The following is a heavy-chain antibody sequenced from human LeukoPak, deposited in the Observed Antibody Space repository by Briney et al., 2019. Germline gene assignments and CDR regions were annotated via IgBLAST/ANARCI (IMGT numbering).Heavy chain of an antibody. D-gene: IGHD5-18*01. J-gene: IGHJ4*02. V-gene: IGHV4-31*03. CDR2: IYYSGST. CDR3: ARRAPYSYEWSTLDY. Sequence: SETLSLTCTVSGASISSGGFYWNWIRQHPGKGPEWIGYIYYSGSTYYNPSLKTRVTISVDTSKNQFSLKLSSVTAADTAVYYCARRAPYSYEWSTLDYWGQGTLVTVSS. CDR1: GASISSGGFY.